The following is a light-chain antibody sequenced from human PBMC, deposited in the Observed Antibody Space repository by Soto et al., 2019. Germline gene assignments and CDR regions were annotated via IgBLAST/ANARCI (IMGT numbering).Light chain of an antibody. Sequence: VMTQAPATLSVSPGERATLSCRASQSVSSNLAWYQQKPGQAPRLLIYGASTRATGIPARFSGSGSGTEFTLTISNLQSEDFAVYYCQQYNNWPPITFGQGTKVDIK. CDR2: GAS. CDR3: QQYNNWPPIT. J-gene: IGKJ1*01. V-gene: IGKV3-15*01. CDR1: QSVSSN.